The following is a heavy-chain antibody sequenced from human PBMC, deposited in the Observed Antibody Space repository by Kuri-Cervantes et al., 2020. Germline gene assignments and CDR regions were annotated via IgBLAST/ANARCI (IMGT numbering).Heavy chain of an antibody. CDR2: IYYSGST. D-gene: IGHD3-10*01. J-gene: IGHJ6*02. CDR1: GGSVSSGSYY. V-gene: IGHV4-61*01. CDR3: ARDNRVLRGGGMDV. Sequence: GSLRLSCTVSGGSVSSGSYYWSWIRQPPGKGLEWIGYIYYSGSTYYNPSLKSRVTISVDTSKNQFSLKLSSVTAADTAVYYCARDNRVLRGGGMDVWGQGTTVTVSS.